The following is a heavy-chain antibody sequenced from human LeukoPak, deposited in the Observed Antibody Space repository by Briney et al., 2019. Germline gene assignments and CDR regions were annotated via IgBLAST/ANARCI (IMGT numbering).Heavy chain of an antibody. CDR2: IYFTGST. D-gene: IGHD3-3*01. Sequence: SETLSLTCTVSGGSISSYYWSWIRQPAGKGLEWIGRIYFTGSTNYNPSVKSRVTMSIDTSKNQFSLKLSSVTAADTAVYYCARGREEEGLYDFWSGYFDYWGQGTLVTVSS. CDR1: GGSISSYY. V-gene: IGHV4-4*07. CDR3: ARGREEEGLYDFWSGYFDY. J-gene: IGHJ4*02.